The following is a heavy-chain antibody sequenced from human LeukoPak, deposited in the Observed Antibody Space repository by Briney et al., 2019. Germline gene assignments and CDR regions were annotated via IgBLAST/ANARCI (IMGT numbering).Heavy chain of an antibody. V-gene: IGHV3-9*01. CDR1: GFTFDDYA. CDR3: AKALSVGSGWYFDY. Sequence: GGSLRLSCAASGFTFDDYAMHWVRQAPGKGLEWVSGISWNSGSIGYADSVKGRFTISRDNAKNSLYLQMSSLRAEDTALYYCAKALSVGSGWYFDYWGQGTLVTVSS. J-gene: IGHJ4*02. CDR2: ISWNSGSI. D-gene: IGHD6-19*01.